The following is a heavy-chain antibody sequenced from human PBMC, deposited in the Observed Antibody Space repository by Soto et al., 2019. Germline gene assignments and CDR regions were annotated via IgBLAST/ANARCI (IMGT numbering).Heavy chain of an antibody. J-gene: IGHJ6*02. V-gene: IGHV3-23*01. CDR3: AKDRTATTAMVTSAYYGMDV. D-gene: IGHD5-18*01. CDR1: GFTFSSYA. Sequence: GGSLRLSCAASGFTFSSYAMSWVRQAPGKGLEWVSAISGSGGSTYYADSVKGRFTISRDNSKNTLYLQMNSLRAEDTAVYYCAKDRTATTAMVTSAYYGMDVWRQGTTVTVSS. CDR2: ISGSGGST.